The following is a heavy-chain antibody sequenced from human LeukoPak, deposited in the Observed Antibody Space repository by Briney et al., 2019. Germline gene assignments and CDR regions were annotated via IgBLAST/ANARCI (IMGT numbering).Heavy chain of an antibody. Sequence: ASVKVSCKASGYTFTSYGISWVRQAPGQGLEWMGWISAYSGDTNYAQKFQGRVTMTEDTSTDTAYMELSSLRSEDTAVYYCATGTRRRGSYCQIDYWGQGTLVTVSS. V-gene: IGHV1-18*01. D-gene: IGHD1-26*01. CDR1: GYTFTSYG. J-gene: IGHJ4*02. CDR3: ATGTRRRGSYCQIDY. CDR2: ISAYSGDT.